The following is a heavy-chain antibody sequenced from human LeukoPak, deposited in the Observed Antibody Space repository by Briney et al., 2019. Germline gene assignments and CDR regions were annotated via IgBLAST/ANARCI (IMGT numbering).Heavy chain of an antibody. J-gene: IGHJ4*02. CDR3: ASYGDYVGFFDY. CDR2: IYYSGST. D-gene: IGHD4-17*01. CDR1: GFTFSSYA. Sequence: LRLSCAASGFTFSSYAMSWIRQPPGKGLEWIGYIYYSGSTYYNPSLKSRVTISVDTSKNQFSLKLSSVTAADTAVYYCASYGDYVGFFDYWGQGTLVTVSS. V-gene: IGHV4-30-4*01.